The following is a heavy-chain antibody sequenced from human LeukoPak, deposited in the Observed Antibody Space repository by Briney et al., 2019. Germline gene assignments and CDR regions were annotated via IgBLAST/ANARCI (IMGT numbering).Heavy chain of an antibody. V-gene: IGHV3-30-3*02. J-gene: IGHJ4*02. CDR3: AKLRPYYFDS. CDR1: GFTFSSYA. Sequence: GGSLRLSCAASGFTFSSYAMHWVRQAPGKGLEWVAVISYDGSNKYYADSVKGRFTISRDNSKNTLYLQMNSLRVEDTAIYYCAKLRPYYFDSWGQGTLVTVSS. CDR2: ISYDGSNK. D-gene: IGHD4-17*01.